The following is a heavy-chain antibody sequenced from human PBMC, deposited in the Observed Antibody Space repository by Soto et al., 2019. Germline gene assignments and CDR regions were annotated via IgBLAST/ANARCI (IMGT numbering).Heavy chain of an antibody. CDR1: GYTFTNYW. CDR2: IYPGDSDT. Sequence: PGESLKISCKCSGYTFTNYWIGWVRQMPGKGLEWMGIIYPGDSDTKYNPSFQGQVTISADKSITTTYLQWSSLKASDNAIYYCAASIFYYGMDVWGQGTTVTVSS. CDR3: AASIFYYGMDV. V-gene: IGHV5-51*01. J-gene: IGHJ6*02.